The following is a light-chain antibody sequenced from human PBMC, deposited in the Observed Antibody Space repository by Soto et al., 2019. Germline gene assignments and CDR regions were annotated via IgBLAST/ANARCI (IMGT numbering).Light chain of an antibody. V-gene: IGKV1-5*01. J-gene: IGKJ5*01. CDR1: QSISSW. CDR2: DAS. Sequence: DIQMTQSPSTLSASVGDRVTITCLASQSISSWLAWYQQKPWNAPKLLIYDASSLESGVPSRLSGSGSGTDFTLTISSLQPEDFATYYCQQFNNYPTFGQGTRLEIK. CDR3: QQFNNYPT.